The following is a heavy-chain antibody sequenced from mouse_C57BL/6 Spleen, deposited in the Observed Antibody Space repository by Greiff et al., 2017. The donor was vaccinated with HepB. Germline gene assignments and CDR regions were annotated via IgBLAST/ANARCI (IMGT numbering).Heavy chain of an antibody. V-gene: IGHV1-69*01. CDR3: ASWGNYYGSSSDYYFDY. Sequence: QVQLQQPGAELVMPGASVKLSCKASGYTFTSYWMHWVKQRPGQGLEWIGEIDPSDSYTNYNQKFKGKSTLTVDKSSSAAYMQLSSLTSETSAVYYCASWGNYYGSSSDYYFDYWGQGTTLTVSS. CDR2: IDPSDSYT. CDR1: GYTFTSYW. D-gene: IGHD1-1*01. J-gene: IGHJ2*01.